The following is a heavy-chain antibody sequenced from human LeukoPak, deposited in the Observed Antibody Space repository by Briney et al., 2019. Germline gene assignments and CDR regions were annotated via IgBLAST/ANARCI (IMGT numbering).Heavy chain of an antibody. D-gene: IGHD3-22*01. V-gene: IGHV1-2*02. J-gene: IGHJ4*02. CDR1: GYTSTGYY. CDR3: ARDPAPYYYDSSGYYSDY. Sequence: ASVKVSCKASGYTSTGYYMHWVRQAPGQGLEWMGWSNPNSGGTNYAQKFQGRVTMTRDTSISTAYMELSRLRSDDTAVYYCARDPAPYYYDSSGYYSDYWGQGTLVTVSS. CDR2: SNPNSGGT.